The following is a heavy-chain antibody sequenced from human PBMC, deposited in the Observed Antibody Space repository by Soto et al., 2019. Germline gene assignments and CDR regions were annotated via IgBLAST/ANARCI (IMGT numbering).Heavy chain of an antibody. D-gene: IGHD3-10*01. CDR1: GYSFTSYW. CDR3: ARQYGSSLGWFDP. Sequence: XGSLKISCKGSGYSFTSYWISWVRQMPGKGLEWMGSIDPSDSYTNYSPSFQGHVTISADKSISTAYLQWSSLKASDTAMYYCARQYGSSLGWFDPWGQGTLVSVSS. J-gene: IGHJ5*02. V-gene: IGHV5-10-1*01. CDR2: IDPSDSYT.